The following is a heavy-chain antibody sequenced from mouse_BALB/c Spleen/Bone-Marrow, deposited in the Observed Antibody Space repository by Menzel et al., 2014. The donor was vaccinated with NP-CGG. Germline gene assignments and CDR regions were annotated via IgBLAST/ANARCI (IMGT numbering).Heavy chain of an antibody. V-gene: IGHV5-17*02. CDR1: GFTFSSFG. CDR3: ARRYYGSSFSYFDY. CDR2: INSGSSTI. D-gene: IGHD1-1*01. Sequence: EVKLVESGGGLVQPGGSRKLSRAASGFTFSSFGMHWVRQAPEKGLEWVAYINSGSSTIYYADTVKGRFTISSDNPKNALFLQMTSLRSEDTAMYYYARRYYGSSFSYFDYWGQGTTLTVSS. J-gene: IGHJ2*01.